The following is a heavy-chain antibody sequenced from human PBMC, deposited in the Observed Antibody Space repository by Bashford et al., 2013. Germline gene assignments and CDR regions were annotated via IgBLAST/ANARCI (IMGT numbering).Heavy chain of an antibody. V-gene: IGHV1-69*13. CDR1: GGTFSSYA. D-gene: IGHD4-17*01. J-gene: IGHJ6*03. CDR2: IIPIFGTA. Sequence: SVKVSCKASGGTFSSYAISWVRQAPGQGLEWMGGIIPIFGTANYAQKFQGRVTITADESTSTAYMELSSLRSEDTAVYYCARAYGDYEGYYYYYMDVWGKGTTVTVSS. CDR3: ARAYGDYEGYYYYYMDV.